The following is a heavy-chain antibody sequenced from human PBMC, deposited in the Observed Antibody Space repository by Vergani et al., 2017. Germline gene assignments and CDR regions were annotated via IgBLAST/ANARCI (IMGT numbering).Heavy chain of an antibody. D-gene: IGHD2-2*01. CDR2: INHSGST. Sequence: VQLVESGGGLVKPGGSLRLSCAASGFTFSDYYMSWIRQAPGKGLEWIGEINHSGSTNYNPSLKSRVTISVDTSKNQFSLKLSSVTAADTAVYYCARVANYCSRTSCEPYGMDVWGQGP. V-gene: IGHV4-34*09. J-gene: IGHJ6*02. CDR1: GFTFSDYY. CDR3: ARVANYCSRTSCEPYGMDV.